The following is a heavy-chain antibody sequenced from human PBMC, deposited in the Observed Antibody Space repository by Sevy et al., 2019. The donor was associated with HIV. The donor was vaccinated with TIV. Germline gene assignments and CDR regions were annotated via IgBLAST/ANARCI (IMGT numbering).Heavy chain of an antibody. D-gene: IGHD3-10*01. V-gene: IGHV3-23*01. CDR2: ISLSGGDT. Sequence: GGSLRLSCAASGFTFSTYAMTWVRQAPGKGLEWVSVISLSGGDTYYANSVKGWFTISRDNSKNTLYLQMNSLTAEDTAVYYCAKDRVSGTYYTGDFDYGGQGTLVTVSS. CDR1: GFTFSTYA. J-gene: IGHJ4*02. CDR3: AKDRVSGTYYTGDFDY.